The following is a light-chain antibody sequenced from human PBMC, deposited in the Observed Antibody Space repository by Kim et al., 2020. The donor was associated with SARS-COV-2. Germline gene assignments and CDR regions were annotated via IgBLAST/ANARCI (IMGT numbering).Light chain of an antibody. CDR1: PRHTANH. CDR2: GAS. V-gene: IGKV3-20*01. CDR3: QQYGSSPLIT. J-gene: IGKJ5*01. Sequence: PGQGASIPRTRSPRHTANHVACYQQKPAKGPRLLIYGASTRATGVPARCIGSGFGTDFTLTITRLGPEDSAVYHCQQYGSSPLITFGQGTRLEIK.